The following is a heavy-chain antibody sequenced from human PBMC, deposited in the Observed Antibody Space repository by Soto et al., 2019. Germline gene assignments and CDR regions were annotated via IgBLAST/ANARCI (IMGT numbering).Heavy chain of an antibody. CDR2: IYYSGST. V-gene: IGHV4-31*03. CDR1: GGSISSGGYY. CDR3: AMAYSGNYYYYGIDV. Sequence: SETLSLTCTVSGGSISSGGYYWSWIRQHPGKGREWIGYIYYSGSTYYNPSLKSRVTISVATSKNQYSLKLSSVAAADTAFYYCAMAYSGNYYYYGIDVWGQGTTVTVSS. J-gene: IGHJ6*02. D-gene: IGHD2-21*01.